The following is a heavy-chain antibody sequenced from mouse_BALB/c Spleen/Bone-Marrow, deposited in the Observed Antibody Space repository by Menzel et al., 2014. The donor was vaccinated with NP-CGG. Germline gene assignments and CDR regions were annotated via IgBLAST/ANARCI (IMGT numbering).Heavy chain of an antibody. V-gene: IGHV1S41*01. J-gene: IGHJ3*01. CDR1: GYTFTSYW. CDR3: ARGDDYDPFAY. D-gene: IGHD2-4*01. CDR2: IAPGSGST. Sequence: DLVMPGASVKLSCKASGYTFTSYWINWIKQRPGQGLEWIGRIAPGSGSTYYNEMFKGKATLTVDTSSSTAYIQLSSLSSEDSAVYFRARGDDYDPFAYWGQGTLVTVSA.